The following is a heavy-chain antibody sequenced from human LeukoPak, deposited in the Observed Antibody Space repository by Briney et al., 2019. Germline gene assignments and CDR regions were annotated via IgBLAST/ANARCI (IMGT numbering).Heavy chain of an antibody. CDR3: AKEMATMNAFDI. CDR2: IYSGGST. D-gene: IGHD5-24*01. J-gene: IGHJ3*02. CDR1: GFTVSSNY. Sequence: GGSLRLSCAASGFTVSSNYMSWVRQAPGKGLEWVSVIYSGGSTDYKDSVKDRLIISRDNSKSTLYLQMNSLRAEDTAVYYCAKEMATMNAFDIWGQGTMVTVSS. V-gene: IGHV3-66*01.